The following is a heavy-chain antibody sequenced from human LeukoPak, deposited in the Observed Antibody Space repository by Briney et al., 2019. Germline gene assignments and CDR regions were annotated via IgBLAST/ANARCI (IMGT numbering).Heavy chain of an antibody. V-gene: IGHV3-11*01. CDR1: GFTFSDYY. CDR2: ISSSGSTI. Sequence: PGGSLRLSCAASGFTFSDYYMSWIRQAPGKGLEWVSYISSSGSTIYYADSVKGRFTVSRDHAKNSLYLQMNSLRAEDTAVYYCARDLLAAADPTYYYYGMDVWGQGTTVTVSS. J-gene: IGHJ6*02. CDR3: ARDLLAAADPTYYYYGMDV. D-gene: IGHD6-13*01.